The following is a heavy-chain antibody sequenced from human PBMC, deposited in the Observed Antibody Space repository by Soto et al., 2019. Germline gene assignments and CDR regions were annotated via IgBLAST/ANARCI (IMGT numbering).Heavy chain of an antibody. CDR3: ATDRHYGSGSCFDY. V-gene: IGHV1-3*01. CDR1: GYTFTSYA. CDR2: INAGNGNT. J-gene: IGHJ4*02. Sequence: ASVKVSCKASGYTFTSYAIHWVRQAPGQRLEWMGWINAGNGNTKYSQKFQGRVTITRDTSASTAYMELSSLRSEDTAVYYCATDRHYGSGSCFDYWGQGTQVTVSS. D-gene: IGHD3-10*01.